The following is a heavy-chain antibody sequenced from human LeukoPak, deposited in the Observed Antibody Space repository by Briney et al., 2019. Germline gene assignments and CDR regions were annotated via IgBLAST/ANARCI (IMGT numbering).Heavy chain of an antibody. D-gene: IGHD3-3*01. CDR2: INPKTGGT. J-gene: IGHJ3*01. Sequence: ASVKVSCKASGYTFTDFHMQWVRQAPGQGLEWMGWINPKTGGTKYVQKFQGRVTMTRDTSISTTYMGLSRLTSDDTAVYYCARCRTPWSGYCDAFDLWGQGTMVTVSS. V-gene: IGHV1-2*02. CDR3: ARCRTPWSGYCDAFDL. CDR1: GYTFTDFH.